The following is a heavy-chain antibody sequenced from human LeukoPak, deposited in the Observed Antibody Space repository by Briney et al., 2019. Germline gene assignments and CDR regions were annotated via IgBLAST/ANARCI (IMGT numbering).Heavy chain of an antibody. CDR2: IYYSGST. CDR3: ARPAAPFAWFDP. CDR1: GGSISSSSYY. Sequence: PSETLSLTCTVSGGSISSSSYYWGWIRQPPGKGLEWIGSIYYSGSTCYNPSLKSRVTISVDTSKNQFSLKLSSVTAADTAVYYCARPAAPFAWFDPWGQGTLVTVSS. J-gene: IGHJ5*02. V-gene: IGHV4-39*01. D-gene: IGHD6-6*01.